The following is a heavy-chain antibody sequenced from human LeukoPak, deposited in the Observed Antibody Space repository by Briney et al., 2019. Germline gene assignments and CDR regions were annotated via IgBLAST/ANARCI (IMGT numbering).Heavy chain of an antibody. CDR1: GGSISSSSYY. CDR3: ARRGSGSSDITGTTSPGHWFDP. V-gene: IGHV4-39*01. D-gene: IGHD1-7*01. CDR2: IYYSGST. Sequence: SETLSLTCTVSGGSISSSSYYWGWIRQPPGKGLEWIGSIYYSGSTYYNPSLKSRVTISVDTSKNQFSLKLSSVTAADTAVYYCARRGSGSSDITGTTSPGHWFDPWGQGTLVTVSS. J-gene: IGHJ5*02.